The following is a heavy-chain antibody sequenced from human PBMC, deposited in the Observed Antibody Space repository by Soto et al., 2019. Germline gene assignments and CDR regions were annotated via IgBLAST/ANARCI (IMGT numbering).Heavy chain of an antibody. Sequence: EVQLLESGGGLVQPGGSLRLSCAASGFTFIKYAMTWVRQSPGKGLEWASGISGSGSNTVYADSVKGRFTISRDNSKNTLYLQINSLRVDDTAVYYGARDSVPPLDYWGQGTLVTVSS. CDR3: ARDSVPPLDY. V-gene: IGHV3-23*01. CDR2: ISGSGSNT. J-gene: IGHJ4*02. CDR1: GFTFIKYA.